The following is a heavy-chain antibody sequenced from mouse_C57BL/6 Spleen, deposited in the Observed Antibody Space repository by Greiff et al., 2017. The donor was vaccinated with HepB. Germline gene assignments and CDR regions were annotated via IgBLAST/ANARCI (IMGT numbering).Heavy chain of an antibody. J-gene: IGHJ3*01. CDR3: AIEDYYGSSYEAY. CDR1: GYTFTSYW. CDR2: IHPSDSDT. V-gene: IGHV1-74*01. D-gene: IGHD1-1*01. Sequence: QVQLQQSGAELVKPGASVKVSCKASGYTFTSYWMHWVKQRPGQGLEWIGRIHPSDSDTNYNQKFKGKATLTVDKSSSTAYMQLSSLTSEDSAVYYCAIEDYYGSSYEAYWGQGTLVTVSA.